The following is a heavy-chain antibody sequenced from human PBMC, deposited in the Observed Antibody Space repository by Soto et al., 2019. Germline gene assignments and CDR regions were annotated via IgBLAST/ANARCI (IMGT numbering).Heavy chain of an antibody. J-gene: IGHJ5*02. CDR2: IYHSGST. CDR3: ARAERGYSYGYISS. V-gene: IGHV4-30-2*01. D-gene: IGHD5-18*01. CDR1: GGSISSGGYS. Sequence: QLQLQESGSGLVKPSQTLSLTCAVSGGSISSGGYSWSWIRQPPGKGLEWIGYIYHSGSTYYNPPLARRVTSAVDRSRNPFPLELGSVAAADTAVYSCARAERGYSYGYISSWDQGTLVTVSS.